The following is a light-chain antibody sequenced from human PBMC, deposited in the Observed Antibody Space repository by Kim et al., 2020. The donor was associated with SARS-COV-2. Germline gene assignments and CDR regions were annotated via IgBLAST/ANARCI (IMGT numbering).Light chain of an antibody. J-gene: IGLJ1*01. V-gene: IGLV2-14*01. CDR3: VSHTRTSTYV. CDR1: SSDFDDYDS. Sequence: QSALTQPASVSGSPGQAITISCTGASSDFDDYDSVSWYQQRPGETLQLLIFDVTRRPSGVSDRFSGSKSSNTASLTISGLQSADEGDYYCVSHTRTSTYVFGTGTKVTVL. CDR2: DVT.